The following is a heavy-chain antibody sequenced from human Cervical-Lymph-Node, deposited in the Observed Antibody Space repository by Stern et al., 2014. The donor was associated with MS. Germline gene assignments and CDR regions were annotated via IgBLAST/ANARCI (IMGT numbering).Heavy chain of an antibody. CDR3: ARGVTAVTNYVPNWCFDL. V-gene: IGHV4-39*02. CDR1: GGSITNRDY. D-gene: IGHD4-11*01. J-gene: IGHJ2*01. Sequence: MQLQESGPGLVKPSETLSLTCTVSGGSITNRDYWGWIRQSPGKGLEWIGSVYYSGITYYGPPLKIRATFSIDPSKNHFPLKLTSVTATDTAVYFCARGVTAVTNYVPNWCFDLWGRGTLVTISS. CDR2: VYYSGIT.